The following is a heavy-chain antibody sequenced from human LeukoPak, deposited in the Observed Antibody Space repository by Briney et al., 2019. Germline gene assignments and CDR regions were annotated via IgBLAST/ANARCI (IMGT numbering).Heavy chain of an antibody. D-gene: IGHD3-3*01. CDR2: ISAYNGNT. J-gene: IGHJ6*03. CDR1: GYTFTSYG. CDR3: ARDLKRFLEWLLPDYYYYYMDV. V-gene: IGHV1-18*01. Sequence: ASVKVSCKASGYTFTSYGISWVRQAPGQGLEWMGWISAYNGNTNYAQKLQGRVTMTTDTSTSTAYMELRSLRSDDTAVHYCARDLKRFLEWLLPDYYYYYMDVWGKGTTVTVSS.